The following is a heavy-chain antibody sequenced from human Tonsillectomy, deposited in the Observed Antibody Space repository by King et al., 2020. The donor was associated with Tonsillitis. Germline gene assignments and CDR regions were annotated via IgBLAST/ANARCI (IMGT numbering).Heavy chain of an antibody. V-gene: IGHV4-39*01. Sequence: QLQESGPGLVKPSETLSLTCTVSGGSISNSSFYWGWIRQPPGKGLEWIGSIYYSGNTFYNPSLKSRVTISVDTSKNQLSLKLSSVTAADTDVYYCARHVGNWYFDLWGRGTLVTVSS. CDR2: IYYSGNT. J-gene: IGHJ2*01. CDR3: ARHVGNWYFDL. D-gene: IGHD2-15*01. CDR1: GGSISNSSFY.